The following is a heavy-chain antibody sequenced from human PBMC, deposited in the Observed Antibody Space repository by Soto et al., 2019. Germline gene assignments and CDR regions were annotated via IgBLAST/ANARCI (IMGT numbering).Heavy chain of an antibody. CDR1: GFTFSSYS. D-gene: IGHD7-27*01. V-gene: IGHV3-21*02. Sequence: EVQLVESGGGLVKPGGSLRLSCAASGFTFSSYSMKWFRQAPGKGLEWVAFTSSTSNYIYYADSVKGRFTISRDNAKNSLYLQMNSLRAEDTAVYYCARAVWGTSDYWGQGTLVTVSS. J-gene: IGHJ4*02. CDR3: ARAVWGTSDY. CDR2: TSSTSNYI.